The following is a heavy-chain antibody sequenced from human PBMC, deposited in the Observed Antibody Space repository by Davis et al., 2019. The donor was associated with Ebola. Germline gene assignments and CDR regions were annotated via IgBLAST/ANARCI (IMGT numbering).Heavy chain of an antibody. V-gene: IGHV3-9*01. CDR1: GFAFDDYA. Sequence: PGGSLRLSCAASGFAFDDYAMHWVRHAPGKGLEWVSGISWNSGSIGYADSVKGRFTISRDNAKNSLYLQMNSLRAEDTAVYYCASTTYCSSTSCYLRGYYYYYMDVWGKGTTVTVSS. CDR3: ASTTYCSSTSCYLRGYYYYYMDV. D-gene: IGHD2-2*01. J-gene: IGHJ6*03. CDR2: ISWNSGSI.